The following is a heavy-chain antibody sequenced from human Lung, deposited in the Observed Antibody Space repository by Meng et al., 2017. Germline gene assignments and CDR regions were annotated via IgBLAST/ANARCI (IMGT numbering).Heavy chain of an antibody. J-gene: IGHJ4*02. CDR3: ARGPTTMAHDFDY. Sequence: VRLRKGGEGLLKPSESLSLNCVFCGGSFSDYYWGWIRQPPGKGLEWIGEINHSGSTNYNPSLESRATISVDTSQNNLSLKLSSVTAADSAVYYCARGPTTMAHDFDYWGQGTLVTVSS. CDR1: GGSFSDYY. CDR2: INHSGST. V-gene: IGHV4-34*01. D-gene: IGHD4-11*01.